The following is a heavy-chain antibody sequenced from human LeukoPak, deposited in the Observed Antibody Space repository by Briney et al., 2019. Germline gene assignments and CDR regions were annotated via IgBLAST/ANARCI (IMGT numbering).Heavy chain of an antibody. CDR2: ISAYNGNT. Sequence: TSVKVSCKASGYTFTSYGISWVRQAPGQGLEWMGWISAYNGNTNYAQKLQGRVTMTRDTSTSTVYMELSSLRSEDTAVYYCARDERERRYYYDSSGYVPLDYWGQGTLVTVSS. CDR3: ARDERERRYYYDSSGYVPLDY. CDR1: GYTFTSYG. J-gene: IGHJ4*02. V-gene: IGHV1-18*01. D-gene: IGHD3-22*01.